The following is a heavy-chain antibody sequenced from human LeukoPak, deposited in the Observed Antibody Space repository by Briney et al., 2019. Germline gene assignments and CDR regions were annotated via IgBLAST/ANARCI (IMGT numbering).Heavy chain of an antibody. CDR3: AKGGVVPAAILGPPSYYYYMDV. D-gene: IGHD2-2*02. CDR2: INPNSGGT. Sequence: GASVKDSCKASGYTFTGYYMHWVRQAPGQGLEWMGWINPNSGGTNYAQKFQGRVTMTRDTSISTAYMELSRLRSDDTAVYYCAKGGVVPAAILGPPSYYYYMDVWGKGTTVTVSS. V-gene: IGHV1-2*02. J-gene: IGHJ6*03. CDR1: GYTFTGYY.